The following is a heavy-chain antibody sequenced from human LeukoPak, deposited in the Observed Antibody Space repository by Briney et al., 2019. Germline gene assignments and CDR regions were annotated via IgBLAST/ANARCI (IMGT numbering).Heavy chain of an antibody. J-gene: IGHJ5*02. D-gene: IGHD6-19*01. CDR1: GFTFSDYY. CDR3: ARGADTGYSSDS. V-gene: IGHV3-74*01. CDR2: INSDARST. Sequence: GGSLRLSCAASGFTFSDYYMSWVRQAPGKGLVWVSRINSDARSTSYADSVKGRFTISRDNAKNTLYLQMNSLRAEDTAVYYCARGADTGYSSDSWGQGTLVTVSS.